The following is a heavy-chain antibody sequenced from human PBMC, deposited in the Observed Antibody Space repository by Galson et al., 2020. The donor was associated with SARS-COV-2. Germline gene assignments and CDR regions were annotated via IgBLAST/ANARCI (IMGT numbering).Heavy chain of an antibody. D-gene: IGHD3-9*01. CDR3: ASDGISAFDI. Sequence: SETLSLTCTVSGGPISSYYWRWIRQPTGKGLEWIGYIYYSGSTNYNPSLKSRVTISVDTSKNQFSLKLSSVTAADTAVYYCASDGISAFDIWGQGTMVTVSS. CDR1: GGPISSYY. J-gene: IGHJ3*02. V-gene: IGHV4-59*08. CDR2: IYYSGST.